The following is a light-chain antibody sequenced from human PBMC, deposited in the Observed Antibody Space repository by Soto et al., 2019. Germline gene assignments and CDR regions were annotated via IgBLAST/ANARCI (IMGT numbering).Light chain of an antibody. J-gene: IGKJ1*01. V-gene: IGKV3-15*01. CDR1: RSVDNN. CDR3: QQYHNWPWP. Sequence: ERVMTQSPVTLSVSPGERAILSCRASRSVDNNLAWYQHKPGQAPRLLISAASTRATGVPARFSGTGSGTEFTLTISSLQSDDIAVYYCQQYHNWPWPFGQGTKVEIK. CDR2: AAS.